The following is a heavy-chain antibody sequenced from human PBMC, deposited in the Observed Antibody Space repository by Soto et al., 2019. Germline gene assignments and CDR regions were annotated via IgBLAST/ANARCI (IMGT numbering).Heavy chain of an antibody. CDR2: IYWDDDK. CDR3: AHRLSGYNWNGGYFDY. V-gene: IGHV2-5*02. CDR1: GFSLTSRPMG. J-gene: IGHJ4*02. D-gene: IGHD1-1*01. Sequence: QITLKESAPTRVKPTQTLTLTCTFSGFSLTSRPMGVGWIRQPPGKALEWLAFIYWDDDKRYSPALRSRRTITKDTSGNQVVLTMTNMDPVDTATYYCAHRLSGYNWNGGYFDYWGQGALVTVSS.